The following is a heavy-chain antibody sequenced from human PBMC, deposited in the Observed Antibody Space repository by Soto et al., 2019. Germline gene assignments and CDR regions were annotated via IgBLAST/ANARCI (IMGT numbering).Heavy chain of an antibody. Sequence: SVKVSCKASGGTFSSYAISWVRQAPGQGLEWMGGIIPIFGTANYAQKFQGRVTITADKSTSTAYMELSRLSSEDTAVYYCARDGLGYASSGAGPLWGQGTLVTVSS. J-gene: IGHJ4*02. CDR1: GGTFSSYA. CDR3: ARDGLGYASSGAGPL. V-gene: IGHV1-69*06. CDR2: IIPIFGTA. D-gene: IGHD3-22*01.